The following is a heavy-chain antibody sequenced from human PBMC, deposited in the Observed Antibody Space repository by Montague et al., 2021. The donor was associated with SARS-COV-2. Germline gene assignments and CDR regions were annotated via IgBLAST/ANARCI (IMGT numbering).Heavy chain of an antibody. CDR2: IYYSWST. CDR3: AIEVGAMVYYYGMDV. J-gene: IGHJ6*02. Sequence: SETLSLTCTVSGGSISSSSYYWGWIRQPPGKGLEWIGSIYYSWSTYYNPSLKSRVTISVDTSKNQFSLKLSSVTAADTAVYYCAIEVGAMVYYYGMDVWGQGTTVTVSS. V-gene: IGHV4-39*01. CDR1: GGSISSSSYY. D-gene: IGHD1-26*01.